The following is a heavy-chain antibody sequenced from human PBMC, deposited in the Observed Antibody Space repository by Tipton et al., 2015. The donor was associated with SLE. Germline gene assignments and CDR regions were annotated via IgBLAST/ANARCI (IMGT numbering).Heavy chain of an antibody. D-gene: IGHD3-22*01. CDR1: GGSISSSNW. Sequence: TLSLTCAVSGGSISSSNWWSWVRQPPGKGLEWIGEIYHSGSTNYNPSLKSRVTISVDTSKNQFSLKLSSVTAADTAVYYCARGGGSGYYYYYMDVWGKGTTVTVSS. V-gene: IGHV4-4*02. CDR3: ARGGGSGYYYYYMDV. J-gene: IGHJ6*03. CDR2: IYHSGST.